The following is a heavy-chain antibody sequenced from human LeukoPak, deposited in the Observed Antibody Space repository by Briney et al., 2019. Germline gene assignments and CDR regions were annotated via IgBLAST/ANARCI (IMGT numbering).Heavy chain of an antibody. J-gene: IGHJ4*02. CDR3: ARKNGAAAGPFDY. CDR1: GFTFSHYW. D-gene: IGHD6-13*01. CDR2: IKQDGSEK. Sequence: GGSLRLSCAASGFTFSHYWMTWVRQAPGKGPEWVANIKQDGSEKYYVDSLKGRFTISRDNAENSLYLQINSLRAEDTAVYYCARKNGAAAGPFDYWGQGTLVTVSS. V-gene: IGHV3-7*01.